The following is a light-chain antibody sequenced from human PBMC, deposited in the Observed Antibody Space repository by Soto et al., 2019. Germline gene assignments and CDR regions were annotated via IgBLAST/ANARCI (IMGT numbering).Light chain of an antibody. Sequence: QSALPQPASVSGSPGQSITISCTGTSSDVGGYNYVSWYQQHPGKAPKLLICDVTNRPSGVSNRFSGSKSGNTASLTISGLQTEDEADYYCRSFASSIPLVFVGGTKVTVL. CDR3: RSFASSIPLV. CDR2: DVT. V-gene: IGLV2-14*03. CDR1: SSDVGGYNY. J-gene: IGLJ2*01.